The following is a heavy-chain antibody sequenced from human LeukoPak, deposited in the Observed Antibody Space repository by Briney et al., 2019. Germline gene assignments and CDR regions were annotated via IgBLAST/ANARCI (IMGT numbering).Heavy chain of an antibody. J-gene: IGHJ4*02. CDR2: ISARGGST. V-gene: IGHV3-23*01. Sequence: GGSLRLSCAASGFTSNNNGMSWVRQAPGKGLEWVSVISARGGSTYYADSVKGRFTISRDNSKNTLYLQINSLRVEDTAVYFCSKFSLRGTYSFDHWGQGTLVTVSS. D-gene: IGHD1-26*01. CDR1: GFTSNNNG. CDR3: SKFSLRGTYSFDH.